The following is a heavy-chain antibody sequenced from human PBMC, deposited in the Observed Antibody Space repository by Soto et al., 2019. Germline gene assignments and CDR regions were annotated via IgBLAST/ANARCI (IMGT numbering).Heavy chain of an antibody. Sequence: EVQLLESGGGVVQPGGSLRLSCAASGFTFNNYAMNWVRQAPGKGLEWVSFISATGGKTYYADSVKGRFTISRDNTKNTLYGQMSSLRAADTAGYYRAKEVANAPIPEHWGHGTLVTVAS. CDR1: GFTFNNYA. J-gene: IGHJ1*01. CDR3: AKEVANAPIPEH. D-gene: IGHD2-15*01. V-gene: IGHV3-23*01. CDR2: ISATGGKT.